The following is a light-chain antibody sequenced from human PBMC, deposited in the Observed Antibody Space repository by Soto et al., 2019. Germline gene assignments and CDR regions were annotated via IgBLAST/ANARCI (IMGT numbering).Light chain of an antibody. CDR1: QSISRW. CDR3: QQYNTYST. CDR2: DAS. J-gene: IGKJ5*01. V-gene: IGKV1-5*01. Sequence: DIQMTQSPSTLSSSVVERFTITCRASQSISRWLAWYQQKPGKAPKALIYDASTLRSGVPSRFSGGGSGTEFTLTISSLQPDDFATYYCQQYNTYSTFGQGTRLEIK.